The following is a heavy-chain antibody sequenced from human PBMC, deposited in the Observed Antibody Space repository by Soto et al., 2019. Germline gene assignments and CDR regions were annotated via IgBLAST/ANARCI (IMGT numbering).Heavy chain of an antibody. V-gene: IGHV3-7*01. CDR2: IKQDGSEK. CDR1: GFTFSSYW. CDR3: ARESVERGFWHYYGMDV. Sequence: PGGSLRLSCAASGFTFSSYWMSWVRQAPGKGLEWVANIKQDGSEKYYVDSVKGRFTISRDNAKNSLYLQMNSLRAEDTAVYYCARESVERGFWHYYGMDVWGQGTTVTVSS. J-gene: IGHJ6*02. D-gene: IGHD3-3*01.